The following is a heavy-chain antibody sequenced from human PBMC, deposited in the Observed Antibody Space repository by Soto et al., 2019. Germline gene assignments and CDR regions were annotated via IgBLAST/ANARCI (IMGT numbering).Heavy chain of an antibody. J-gene: IGHJ6*02. V-gene: IGHV1-3*01. Sequence: GASVKVSCKASAYTFTSYAMHWVRQAPGQRLEWMGWINAGNGNTKYSQKFQGRVTITRDTSASTAYMELSSLRSEDTAVYYCASYEADILTGDYYCYGMDVWGQGTTVTVS. CDR2: INAGNGNT. CDR3: ASYEADILTGDYYCYGMDV. CDR1: AYTFTSYA. D-gene: IGHD3-9*01.